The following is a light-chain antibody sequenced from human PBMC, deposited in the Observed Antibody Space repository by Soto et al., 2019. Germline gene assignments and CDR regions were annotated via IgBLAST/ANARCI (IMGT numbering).Light chain of an antibody. CDR3: QEYNNWLRT. V-gene: IGKV1-9*01. Sequence: EIQMTQSPSSLSASIGDRVTITCRASQGISSYLAWYQQKPGKAPKLLIYAASTLQSGVPSRFSGSGSGTDFTLTISSLQPEDFAVYYCQEYNNWLRTFCQR. CDR1: QGISSY. J-gene: IGKJ1*01. CDR2: AAS.